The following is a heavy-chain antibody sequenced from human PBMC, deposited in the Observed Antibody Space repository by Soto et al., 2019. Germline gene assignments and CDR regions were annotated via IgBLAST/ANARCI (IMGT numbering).Heavy chain of an antibody. CDR1: GGTFKSYA. CDR2: IMPIFGTA. CDR3: VKIPPGYSYGYFYFDY. D-gene: IGHD5-18*01. Sequence: SVKVSCKASGGTFKSYAISWVRQAPGQGLEWLGGIMPIFGTADYAQKFQGRVTITADESTSTAYMELSSLRSEDTAVYYCVKIPPGYSYGYFYFDYWGQGTLVTVSS. V-gene: IGHV1-69*13. J-gene: IGHJ4*02.